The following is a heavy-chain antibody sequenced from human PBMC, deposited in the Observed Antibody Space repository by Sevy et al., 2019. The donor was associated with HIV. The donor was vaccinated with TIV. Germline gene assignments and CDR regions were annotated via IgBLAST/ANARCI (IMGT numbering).Heavy chain of an antibody. D-gene: IGHD2-2*01. J-gene: IGHJ6*02. V-gene: IGHV3-23*01. CDR3: AKGDSTFYGMDV. Sequence: QLGGLRLSCAASGFTFSTYTMNWVRQAPGKGLEWVSAISGSGGSTYYADSVKGRFTISRDKSKNTLYLQMNSLRAEDTAVYYCAKGDSTFYGMDVWGQGTTVTVSS. CDR2: ISGSGGST. CDR1: GFTFSTYT.